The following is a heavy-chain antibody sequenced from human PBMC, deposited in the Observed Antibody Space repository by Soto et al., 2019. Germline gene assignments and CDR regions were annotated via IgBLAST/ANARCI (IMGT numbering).Heavy chain of an antibody. CDR3: ARDLATFKYDFWSGYVDY. CDR1: GFTFSSYA. V-gene: IGHV3-30-3*01. D-gene: IGHD3-3*01. J-gene: IGHJ4*02. CDR2: ISYDGSNK. Sequence: QVQLVESGGGVVQPGRSLRLSCAASGFTFSSYAMHWVRQAPGKGLEWVAVISYDGSNKYYADSVKGRFTISRDNSKNPLFLQMNSLRAEDTAVYYCARDLATFKYDFWSGYVDYWGQGTLVTVSS.